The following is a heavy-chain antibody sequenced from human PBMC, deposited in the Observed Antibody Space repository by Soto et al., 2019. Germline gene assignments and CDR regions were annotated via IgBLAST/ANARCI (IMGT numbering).Heavy chain of an antibody. V-gene: IGHV4-4*02. Sequence: QLQLQESGPGLVKPSGTLSLTCAVSGGSISSSSCWTWVRQSPGKGLEWIGEIFESGATNYNPSLKSRLTMSVDKSKNQFSLNLSSLTAADTAVYFCTTSHAGELNNWGQGTLVTVSS. CDR2: IFESGAT. CDR3: TTSHAGELNN. D-gene: IGHD1-7*01. CDR1: GGSISSSSC. J-gene: IGHJ4*02.